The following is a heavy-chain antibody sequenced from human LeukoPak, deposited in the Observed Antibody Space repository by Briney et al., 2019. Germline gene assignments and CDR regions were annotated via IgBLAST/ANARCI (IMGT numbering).Heavy chain of an antibody. CDR1: GFTFSDYY. V-gene: IGHV3-11*04. CDR3: ARMRAYYYDSSGYYYPDAFDI. CDR2: ISSSGSTI. Sequence: GGSLRLSCAASGFTFSDYYMSWIRQAPGKGLEWVSYISSSGSTIYYADSVKGRFTISRDNAKNSLYLQMNSLRAEDTAVYYCARMRAYYYDSSGYYYPDAFDIWGQGTMVTVSS. D-gene: IGHD3-22*01. J-gene: IGHJ3*02.